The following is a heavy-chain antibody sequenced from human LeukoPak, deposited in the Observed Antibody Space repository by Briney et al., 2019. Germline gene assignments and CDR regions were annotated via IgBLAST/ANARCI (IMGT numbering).Heavy chain of an antibody. D-gene: IGHD3-10*01. CDR2: ISTDNGDT. V-gene: IGHV1-18*01. J-gene: IGHJ6*02. CDR3: ARESGFGDLFPYCMDV. CDR1: GYTFTSYG. Sequence: ASVKVSCKASGYTFTSYGISWVRQAPGQGLEWMGWISTDNGDTTYAQKLQGRVTMTTDTSSNTAYMELRSLRSDDTALYYCARESGFGDLFPYCMDVWGQGTTVTVSS.